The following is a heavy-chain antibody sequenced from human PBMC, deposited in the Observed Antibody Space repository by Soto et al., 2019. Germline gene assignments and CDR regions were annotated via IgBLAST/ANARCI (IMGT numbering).Heavy chain of an antibody. J-gene: IGHJ4*02. CDR1: GDSISSGSGY. Sequence: SETLSLTCAVSGDSISSGSGYWSWVRQHPGRGLEWLGYIFHSGRTYYSPSLSSRLTLSIDTSNNQLSLNLKAVTAADTAVYYCASGPKWPDYWGQGTRVTVSS. D-gene: IGHD5-12*01. V-gene: IGHV4-31*11. CDR3: ASGPKWPDY. CDR2: IFHSGRT.